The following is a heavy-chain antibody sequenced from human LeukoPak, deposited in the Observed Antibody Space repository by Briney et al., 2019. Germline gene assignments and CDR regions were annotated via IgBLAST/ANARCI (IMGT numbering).Heavy chain of an antibody. CDR1: GFTFSGNW. D-gene: IGHD2-21*02. Sequence: GGSLRLSCAASGFTFSGNWRSWLRQAPGKGLEWVANLNRDGSEKNYADSVKGRFTISRDNTKNSLYLQMNSLRAEDTAVYYCTRGGVDCGNDCCWSQGTLVTVAS. CDR3: TRGGVDCGNDCC. V-gene: IGHV3-7*01. J-gene: IGHJ1*01. CDR2: LNRDGSEK.